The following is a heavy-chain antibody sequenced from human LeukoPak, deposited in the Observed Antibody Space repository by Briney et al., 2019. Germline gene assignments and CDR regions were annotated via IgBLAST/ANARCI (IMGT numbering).Heavy chain of an antibody. V-gene: IGHV1-2*02. J-gene: IGHJ5*02. CDR1: GYTFTGYY. D-gene: IGHD1-26*01. CDR2: INPNSGGT. Sequence: SVKVSCKASGYTFTGYYMHWVRQAPGQGLEWMGWINPNSGGTNYAQKLQGRVTMTTDTSTSTAYMELRSLRSDDTAVYYCARDMKRSRARWENLGFDPWGQGTLVTVSS. CDR3: ARDMKRSRARWENLGFDP.